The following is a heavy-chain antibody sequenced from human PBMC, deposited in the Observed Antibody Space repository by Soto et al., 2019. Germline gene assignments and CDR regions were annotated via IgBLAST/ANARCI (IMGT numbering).Heavy chain of an antibody. CDR3: ARGVEQLEYYYGMDV. V-gene: IGHV4-30-2*01. Sequence: QLQLQESGSGLVKPSQTLSLTCAVSGGSISSGGYSWSWIRQPPGKGLEWIGYIYHSGSTYYNPSLTSRVTISVDRSRNQFSLKLGSVTAADTAVYYCARGVEQLEYYYGMDVWGQGTTVTVSS. CDR2: IYHSGST. D-gene: IGHD1-1*01. J-gene: IGHJ6*02. CDR1: GGSISSGGYS.